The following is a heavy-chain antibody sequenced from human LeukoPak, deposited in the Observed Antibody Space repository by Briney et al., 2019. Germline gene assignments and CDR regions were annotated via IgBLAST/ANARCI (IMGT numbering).Heavy chain of an antibody. V-gene: IGHV3-23*01. CDR1: GFTFSSYA. CDR3: TKSRGYNYGNGTEGFGN. CDR2: ISGSGGST. Sequence: PGGSLRLSCAASGFTFSSYAMSWVRQAPGKGLEWVSGISGSGGSTYYADSVKGRFTISRDNSKNTLYLQMNSLRPEDTALYYCTKSRGYNYGNGTEGFGNWGQGTLVTVSS. D-gene: IGHD5-18*01. J-gene: IGHJ4*02.